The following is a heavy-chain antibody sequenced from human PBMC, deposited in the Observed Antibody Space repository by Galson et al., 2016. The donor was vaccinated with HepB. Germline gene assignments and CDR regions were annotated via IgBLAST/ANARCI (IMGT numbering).Heavy chain of an antibody. J-gene: IGHJ5*02. Sequence: SVKVSCKASGYTFTGYYMHWVRQAPGQGLEWMGYINPNSGGADYAQKFQGRVTMTRDTSINTVYMDLRRLRPDDTAVYYCAKVSGRGGVNWFDPWGQGTLVTVSS. CDR2: INPNSGGA. V-gene: IGHV1-2*02. CDR3: AKVSGRGGVNWFDP. D-gene: IGHD3-10*01. CDR1: GYTFTGYY.